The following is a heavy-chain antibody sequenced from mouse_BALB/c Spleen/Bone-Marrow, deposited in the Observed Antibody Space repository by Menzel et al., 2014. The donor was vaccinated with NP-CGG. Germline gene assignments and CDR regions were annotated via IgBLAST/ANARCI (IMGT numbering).Heavy chain of an antibody. CDR1: GYTFTSYW. Sequence: QVQLQQSGAELERPEPSVKLSCKASGYTFTSYWINWVKQRPGQGLEWIGNIYPSDSYTNYNQKFKDKATLTVDKSSSTAYMQLSSPTSEDSAVYYCTRKHYRAKGTLFPFSA. CDR3: TRKHY. V-gene: IGHV1-69*02. CDR2: IYPSDSYT. J-gene: IGHJ3*01.